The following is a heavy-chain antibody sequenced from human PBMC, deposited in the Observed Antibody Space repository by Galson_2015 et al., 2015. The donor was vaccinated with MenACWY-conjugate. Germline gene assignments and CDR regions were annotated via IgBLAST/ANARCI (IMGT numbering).Heavy chain of an antibody. J-gene: IGHJ5*02. Sequence: ALVKPTQTLTLTCTFSGFSLSTSGVGVGWNRQPPGKALEWLALIYWDDDKRYSPSLKSRLTITKDTSKNQVVLTMTNMDPVYTPTYYCADRSIVASIPTNWLDPSGPGTLATPSS. CDR2: IYWDDDK. CDR3: ADRSIVASIPTNWLDP. CDR1: GFSLSTSGVG. D-gene: IGHD5-12*01. V-gene: IGHV2-5*02.